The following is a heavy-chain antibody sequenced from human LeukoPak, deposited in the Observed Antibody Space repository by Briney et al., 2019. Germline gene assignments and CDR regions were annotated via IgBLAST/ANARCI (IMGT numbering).Heavy chain of an antibody. D-gene: IGHD3-10*01. V-gene: IGHV4-59*08. Sequence: SETLSLTCTVSGGSISPHYWSWIRQPPGKGLECIGYTSYSGSTNYNPSLKSRVTISVDTSKNQFSLKLSSVTAADTAVYYCARRGVPAFDIWGQGTVVTVSS. CDR3: ARRGVPAFDI. CDR1: GGSISPHY. J-gene: IGHJ3*02. CDR2: TSYSGST.